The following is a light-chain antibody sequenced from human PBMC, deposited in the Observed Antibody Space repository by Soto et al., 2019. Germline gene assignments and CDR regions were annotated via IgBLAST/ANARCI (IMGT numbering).Light chain of an antibody. J-gene: IGLJ1*01. CDR2: EVS. Sequence: QSALTQPPSASGSPGQSVTISCTGTSSDVGGYNYVSWYQQHPGKAPKLMIYEVSKRPSGVPDRFSGSKSGNTASLTVSGLQAEDEADYYWTSYAGSNNCYVLRTGTKVTVL. CDR1: SSDVGGYNY. CDR3: TSYAGSNNCYV. V-gene: IGLV2-8*01.